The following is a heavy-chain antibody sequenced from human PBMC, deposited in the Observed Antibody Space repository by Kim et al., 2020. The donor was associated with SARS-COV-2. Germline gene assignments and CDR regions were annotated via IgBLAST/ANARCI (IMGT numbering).Heavy chain of an antibody. CDR3: AKDVAYGSVISPTVFDY. J-gene: IGHJ4*02. Sequence: VTRRFTISRDSSKNTLYLQMNSLRAEDTAVYYCAKDVAYGSVISPTVFDYWGQGTLVTVSS. D-gene: IGHD3-10*01. V-gene: IGHV3-23*01.